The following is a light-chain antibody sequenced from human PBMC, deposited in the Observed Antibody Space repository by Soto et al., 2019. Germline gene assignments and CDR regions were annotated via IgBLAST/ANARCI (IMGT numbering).Light chain of an antibody. CDR3: GTWDSSLSAL. CDR1: SSNIGNNY. V-gene: IGLV1-51*02. CDR2: ENN. Sequence: QSVLTQPPSVSAAPGQKVTISCSGSSSNIGNNYVSWYQQLPGTAPKLLIYENNKRPSGIPDRFSGSKSGTSATLGITGLQTGDEADCYCGTWDSSLSALFGGGTKLTVL. J-gene: IGLJ3*02.